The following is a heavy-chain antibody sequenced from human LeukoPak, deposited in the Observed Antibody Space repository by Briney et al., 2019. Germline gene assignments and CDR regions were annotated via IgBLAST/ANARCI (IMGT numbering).Heavy chain of an antibody. CDR2: ISSSSSYI. CDR1: RFTFSSYS. CDR3: ARGIVGATVHFDY. V-gene: IGHV3-21*01. D-gene: IGHD1-26*01. Sequence: VGSLRLSCAPSRFTFSSYSMNSVREAPGTGREWVSSISSSSSYIYYADSVKGRFTVSRDNAKSSLYLQMSSLRAEDTAVYYCARGIVGATVHFDYWGQGTLVTVSS. J-gene: IGHJ4*02.